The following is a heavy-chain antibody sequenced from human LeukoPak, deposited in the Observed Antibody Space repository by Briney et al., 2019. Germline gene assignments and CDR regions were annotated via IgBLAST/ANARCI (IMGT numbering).Heavy chain of an antibody. J-gene: IGHJ4*02. V-gene: IGHV4-59*01. CDR3: ARVGLWGLLEY. Sequence: SETLSLTCTVSGGSISSYYWSWIRQPPGKGLEWIGYIYYSGSTNYNPSLKSRVTISVDTSKNQFSLKLNSVTAADTAVYYCARVGLWGLLEYWGQGALVTVSS. CDR1: GGSISSYY. CDR2: IYYSGST. D-gene: IGHD2-21*01.